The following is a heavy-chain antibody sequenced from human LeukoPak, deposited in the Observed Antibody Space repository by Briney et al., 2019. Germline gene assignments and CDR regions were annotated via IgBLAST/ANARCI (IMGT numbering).Heavy chain of an antibody. D-gene: IGHD3-10*01. CDR1: RGSSDTCNHY. Sequence: SETLSLTCTVSRGSSDTCNHYWGWLRQSPGKGLEWIGTISSGGNTDYNPSLKSRLTMSLDTSKTQFSLKMISVTAADTATYYCARDLINTWFYYWGQGALVTVSS. CDR2: ISSGGNT. CDR3: ARDLINTWFYY. J-gene: IGHJ4*02. V-gene: IGHV4-39*07.